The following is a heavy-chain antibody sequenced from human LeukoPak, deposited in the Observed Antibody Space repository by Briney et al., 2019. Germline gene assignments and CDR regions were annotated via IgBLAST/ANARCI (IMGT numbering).Heavy chain of an antibody. V-gene: IGHV3-7*01. J-gene: IGHJ3*02. CDR3: AREVTASSFDI. Sequence: PGGSLRLSRAASGFSFSDYWMSWVRQAPGRGLEWVGNINQDGSQNSSVDSVKGRFTISRDNAKNSLYLQMNSLGAEDTALYYCAREVTASSFDILGQGTMVTVSS. CDR2: INQDGSQN. D-gene: IGHD2-21*02. CDR1: GFSFSDYW.